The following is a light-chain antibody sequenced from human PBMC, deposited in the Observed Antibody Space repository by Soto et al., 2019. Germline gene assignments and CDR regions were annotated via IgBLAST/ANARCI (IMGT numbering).Light chain of an antibody. CDR3: AAWAGSVPGSFV. CDR1: SSSIGRNT. Sequence: QSVLTQPPSTSGTPGQSVTISWSGSSSSIGRNTVNWYQQLPGTAPKLLIYSNNQRPSGVPDRFSGSKSGTSASLAISGLQSEDDAVYYCAAWAGSVPGSFVFGTGTQVPV. V-gene: IGLV1-44*01. CDR2: SNN. J-gene: IGLJ1*01.